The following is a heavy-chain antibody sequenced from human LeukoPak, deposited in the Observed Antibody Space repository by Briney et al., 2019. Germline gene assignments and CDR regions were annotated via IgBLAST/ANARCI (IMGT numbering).Heavy chain of an antibody. CDR3: ARDVTMVRGVPTEWFDP. D-gene: IGHD3-10*01. CDR1: GGSISSSSYY. CDR2: IYYSGST. V-gene: IGHV4-39*07. J-gene: IGHJ5*02. Sequence: SETLSLTCTVSGGSISSSSYYWGWIRQPPGKGLEWIGSIYYSGSTYYNPSLKSRVTISVDTSKNQFSLKLSSVTAADTAVYYCARDVTMVRGVPTEWFDPWGQGTLVTVSS.